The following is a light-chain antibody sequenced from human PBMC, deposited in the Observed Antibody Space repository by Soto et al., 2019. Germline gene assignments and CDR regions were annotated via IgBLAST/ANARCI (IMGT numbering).Light chain of an antibody. CDR3: QSYDSSLSGSV. J-gene: IGLJ2*01. Sequence: QSVLTQPPSVSGAPGQRVTISCTGSSSNIGAGYDVYWYQQLPGTAPKLLIYGNSNRPSGVPDRFSGSKSGTSASLAITGIQAEDEADYYCQSYDSSLSGSVFGGGTKVTVL. CDR1: SSNIGAGYD. V-gene: IGLV1-40*01. CDR2: GNS.